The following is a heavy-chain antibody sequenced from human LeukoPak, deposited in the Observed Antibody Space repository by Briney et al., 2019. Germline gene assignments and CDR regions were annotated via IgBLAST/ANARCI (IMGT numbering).Heavy chain of an antibody. CDR2: IYYSGST. CDR1: GSSISSSSYY. Sequence: SETLSLTCTVSGSSISSSSYYWGWIRQPPGKGLEWIGSIYYSGSTYYNPSLKSRVTISVDTSKNQFSLKLSSVTAADTAVYYCARRASYSSSWFSNWFDPWGQGTLVTVSS. D-gene: IGHD6-13*01. J-gene: IGHJ5*02. V-gene: IGHV4-39*01. CDR3: ARRASYSSSWFSNWFDP.